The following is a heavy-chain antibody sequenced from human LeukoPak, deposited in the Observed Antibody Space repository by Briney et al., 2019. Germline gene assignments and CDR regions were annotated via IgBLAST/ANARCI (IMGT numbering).Heavy chain of an antibody. V-gene: IGHV3-23*01. CDR3: ASFHYYGSGAYYLSY. CDR2: IGDSGATT. D-gene: IGHD3-10*01. J-gene: IGHJ4*02. CDR1: GFTLSSYA. Sequence: GGSLRLSCAASGFTLSSYAMTWVRQAPGRGLEWVSDIGDSGATTYYADSVKGRFTISRDNSKNTLYLQMSSLRAEDTAVYFCASFHYYGSGAYYLSYWGQGTLVTVSS.